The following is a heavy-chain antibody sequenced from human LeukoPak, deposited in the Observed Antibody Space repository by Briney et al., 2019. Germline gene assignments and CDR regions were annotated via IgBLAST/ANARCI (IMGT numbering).Heavy chain of an antibody. CDR3: ARDSGRHFDY. CDR1: GGSISSSNW. V-gene: IGHV4-4*02. CDR2: IYHSGST. Sequence: SETLSLTCAVSGGSISSSNWWRWVRQPPGKGLEWIGEIYHSGSTNYNPSLKRRVTISVDKSKNQFSLKLSSVTAADTAVYYCARDSGRHFDYWGQGTLVTVSS. D-gene: IGHD5-12*01. J-gene: IGHJ4*02.